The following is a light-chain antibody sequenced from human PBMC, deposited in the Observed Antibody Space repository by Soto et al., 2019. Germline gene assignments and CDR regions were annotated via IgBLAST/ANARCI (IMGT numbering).Light chain of an antibody. CDR1: QSISSRY. J-gene: IGKJ2*01. Sequence: ESMLTQSPGTLSLSPGERATLSCRASQSISSRYLTWYQHKPGQAPRLLIYGASSRATGIPDRFSGSGSGTDLTLTISRLEPEDFAVYYCQQFRSSPPAFTFGQGTKLEI. CDR2: GAS. V-gene: IGKV3-20*01. CDR3: QQFRSSPPAFT.